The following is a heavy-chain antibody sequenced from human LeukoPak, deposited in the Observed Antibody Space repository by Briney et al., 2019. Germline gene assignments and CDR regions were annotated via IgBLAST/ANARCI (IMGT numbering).Heavy chain of an antibody. CDR2: IYSSGAT. CDR3: ARLKVGAYFDL. Sequence: SETLSLTCAVSDDSISIYYWSWIRQPPGKGPEWIAYIYSSGATSYNPSLRSRVSISLDTPKSQFSLKLSSVTVADTAVYYCARLKVGAYFDLWGRGTLVTVSS. J-gene: IGHJ2*01. D-gene: IGHD3-16*01. CDR1: DDSISIYY. V-gene: IGHV4-59*08.